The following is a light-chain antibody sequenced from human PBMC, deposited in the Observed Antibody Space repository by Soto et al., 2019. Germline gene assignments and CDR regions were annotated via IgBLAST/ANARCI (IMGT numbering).Light chain of an antibody. CDR1: QSVSTY. V-gene: IGKV3-11*01. J-gene: IGKJ2*01. Sequence: DIVLTQSPATLSLSPGEIATLSCRASQSVSTYVAWYQQKPGQAPRLLVYDASNRATGIPARFSGSGSGTDFTLTISGLEPEDFAIYYCQQRSGWYTFGQGTKLEIK. CDR2: DAS. CDR3: QQRSGWYT.